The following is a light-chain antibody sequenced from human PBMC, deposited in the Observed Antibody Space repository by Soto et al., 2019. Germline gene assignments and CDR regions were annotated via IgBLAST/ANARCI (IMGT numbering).Light chain of an antibody. J-gene: IGKJ1*01. Sequence: IVMTQDQATLSVPAGERATLSCRASQSISSNLVWYQQKAGQAPRLLIFGASTRATGIPARFSGSGSGTEFTLTISSLQSEDFAVYYCQQYDKWPTFGQGTKVDI. CDR2: GAS. V-gene: IGKV3-15*01. CDR1: QSISSN. CDR3: QQYDKWPT.